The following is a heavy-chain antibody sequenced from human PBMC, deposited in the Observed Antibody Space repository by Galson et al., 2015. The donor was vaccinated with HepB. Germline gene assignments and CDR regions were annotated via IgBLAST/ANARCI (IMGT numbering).Heavy chain of an antibody. Sequence: SLRLSCAASGFTFSSYGMHWVRQAPGKGLEWVAVISYDGSNTYYADSVKGRFTISRDNSKNTLYLQMNSLRAEDTAVYYCAKARGTYYDFWSGYTSPHYFYYGMDVWGQGTTVTVSS. V-gene: IGHV3-30*18. J-gene: IGHJ6*02. CDR2: ISYDGSNT. CDR1: GFTFSSYG. D-gene: IGHD3-3*01. CDR3: AKARGTYYDFWSGYTSPHYFYYGMDV.